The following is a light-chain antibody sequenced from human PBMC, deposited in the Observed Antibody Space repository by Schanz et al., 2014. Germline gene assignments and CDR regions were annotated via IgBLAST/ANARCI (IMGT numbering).Light chain of an antibody. V-gene: IGLV2-8*01. CDR2: EVS. CDR3: SSYAGSRV. Sequence: QSVLTQPPSASGSPGQSVAISCTGTSSDVGAYNYVSWYQQHPGKAPKLMLYEVSKRPSGVPDRFSGSKSGNTASLTVSGLQAEDEADYYCSSYAGSRVFGGGTKVTVL. J-gene: IGLJ3*02. CDR1: SSDVGAYNY.